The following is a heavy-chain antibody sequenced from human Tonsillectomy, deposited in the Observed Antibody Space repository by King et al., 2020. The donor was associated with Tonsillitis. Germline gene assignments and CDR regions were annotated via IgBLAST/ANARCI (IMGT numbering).Heavy chain of an antibody. D-gene: IGHD6-13*01. CDR2: ISGSGGST. J-gene: IGHJ6*02. V-gene: IGHV3-23*01. Sequence: VQLLESGGGLVQPGGSLRLSCAASGFTFSIYAMSWVRQAPGKGLEWVSSISGSGGSTYYADSVRGRFTISRDNSKNTLYLQMNSLRAEEAAVYYCARTMATAGYYYYGMDVWGQGTTVTVSS. CDR1: GFTFSIYA. CDR3: ARTMATAGYYYYGMDV.